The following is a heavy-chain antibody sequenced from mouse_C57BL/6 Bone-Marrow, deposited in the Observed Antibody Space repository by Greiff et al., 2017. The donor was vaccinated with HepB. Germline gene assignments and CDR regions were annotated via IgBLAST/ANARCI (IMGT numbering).Heavy chain of an antibody. V-gene: IGHV1-26*01. CDR3: ARRRRLGNYYAMDY. Sequence: EVQLQQSGPELVKPGASVKISCKASGYTFTDYYMNWVKQSHGKSLEWIGDINPNNGGTSYNQKFKGKATLTVDKSSSTAYMELRSLTSEDSAVYYCARRRRLGNYYAMDYWGQGTSVTVSS. D-gene: IGHD2-1*01. CDR2: INPNNGGT. CDR1: GYTFTDYY. J-gene: IGHJ4*01.